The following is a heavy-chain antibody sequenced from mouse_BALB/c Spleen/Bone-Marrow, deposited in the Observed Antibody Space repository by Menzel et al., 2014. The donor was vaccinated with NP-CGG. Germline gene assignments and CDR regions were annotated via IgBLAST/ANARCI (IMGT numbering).Heavy chain of an antibody. D-gene: IGHD1-1*01. CDR2: INPGSGGT. J-gene: IGHJ2*01. CDR3: ARGITTGHFDY. Sequence: VQLQQSGAELVRPGTSVKVSCKASGYAFTNYLIEWVKQKPGQGLEWIGVINPGSGGTNYNEKFKGKATLTADKSSSTAYMQLSSLTSDDSAVYFCARGITTGHFDYWGQGTTLTVSS. V-gene: IGHV1-54*01. CDR1: GYAFTNYL.